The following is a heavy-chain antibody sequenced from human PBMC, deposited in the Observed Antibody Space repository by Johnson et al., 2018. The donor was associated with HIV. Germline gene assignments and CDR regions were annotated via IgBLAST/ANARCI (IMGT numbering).Heavy chain of an antibody. J-gene: IGHJ3*02. CDR3: AREHYDSSSYSVFDAFDI. CDR1: GFTFSNAW. D-gene: IGHD3-22*01. V-gene: IGHV3-66*01. Sequence: VQLVESGGGLVKPGGSLRLSCAASGFTFSNAWMTWVRQAPGKGLEWVSVIFSGGSTYYADSVKGRFTISRDNSKNTLHLQMNSLRTEDKAVYYCAREHYDSSSYSVFDAFDIWGQGTMVTVSS. CDR2: IFSGGST.